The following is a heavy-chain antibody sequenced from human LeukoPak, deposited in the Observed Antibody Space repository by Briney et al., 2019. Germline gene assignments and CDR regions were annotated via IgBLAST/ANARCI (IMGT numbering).Heavy chain of an antibody. CDR1: GGSISSGGYS. D-gene: IGHD2-8*01. CDR2: IYHSGST. Sequence: PSETLSPTCAVSGGSISSGGYSWSWIRQPPGKGLEWIGYIYHSGSTYYNPSLKSRVTISVDRSKNHFSLKLSSVTAADTAVYYCARDNDADYWYFDLWGRGTLVTVSS. J-gene: IGHJ2*01. V-gene: IGHV4-30-2*01. CDR3: ARDNDADYWYFDL.